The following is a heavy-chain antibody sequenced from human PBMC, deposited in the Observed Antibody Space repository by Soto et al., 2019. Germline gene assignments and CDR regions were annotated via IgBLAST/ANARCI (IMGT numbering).Heavy chain of an antibody. J-gene: IGHJ4*02. CDR2: IYYSGST. V-gene: IGHV4-39*01. Sequence: SETLSLTCTVSGGSISSSSYYWGWIRQPPGKGLEWIGSIYYSGSTYYNPSLKSRVTISVDTSKNQFSLKLSSVTAADTAVYYCARAGEGWLQLVGGYFDYWGQGTLVTVSS. CDR1: GGSISSSSYY. CDR3: ARAGEGWLQLVGGYFDY. D-gene: IGHD5-12*01.